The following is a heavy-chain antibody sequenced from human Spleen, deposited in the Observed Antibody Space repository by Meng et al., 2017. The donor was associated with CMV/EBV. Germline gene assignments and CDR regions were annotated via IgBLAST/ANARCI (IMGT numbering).Heavy chain of an antibody. CDR1: GFTFSSYA. CDR2: ISYDGSNK. D-gene: IGHD2-2*01. Sequence: LSLTCAASGFTFSSYAMHWVRQAPGKGLEWVAVISYDGSNKYYADSVKGRFTISRDNSKNTLYLQMNSLRTEDTAVYYCARDPGYCTSTSCCSGYDLDYWGRGTLVTVSS. CDR3: ARDPGYCTSTSCCSGYDLDY. J-gene: IGHJ4*02. V-gene: IGHV3-30-3*01.